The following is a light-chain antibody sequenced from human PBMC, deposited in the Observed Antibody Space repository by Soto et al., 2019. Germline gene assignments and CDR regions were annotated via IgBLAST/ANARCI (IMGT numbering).Light chain of an antibody. Sequence: IQMTQSPSSLSASVGESVTITCPASQDIDNYLNWYQHRPGEAPKLLIYAASYLETGVSTRFSGSGSGTDFSFTITNLRPEDSGTYYCQQHDTRPTMTFGQGTLLAV. CDR2: AAS. V-gene: IGKV1-33*01. J-gene: IGKJ5*01. CDR1: QDIDNY. CDR3: QQHDTRPTMT.